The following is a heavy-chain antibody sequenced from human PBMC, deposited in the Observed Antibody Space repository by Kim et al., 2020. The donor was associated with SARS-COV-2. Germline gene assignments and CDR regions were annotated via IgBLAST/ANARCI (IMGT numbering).Heavy chain of an antibody. J-gene: IGHJ6*02. V-gene: IGHV4-4*02. CDR2: IYHSGST. CDR1: GGSISSSNW. Sequence: SETLSLTCAVSGGSISSSNWWSWVRQPPGKGLEWIGEIYHSGSTNYNPSLKSRVTISVDKSKNQFSLKLSSVTAADTAVYYCACLYYYDSSGYYYVRSDYYGMDVWGQGTTVTVSS. CDR3: ACLYYYDSSGYYYVRSDYYGMDV. D-gene: IGHD3-22*01.